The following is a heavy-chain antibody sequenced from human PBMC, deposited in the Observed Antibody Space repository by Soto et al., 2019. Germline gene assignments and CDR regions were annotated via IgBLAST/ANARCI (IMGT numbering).Heavy chain of an antibody. D-gene: IGHD3-16*02. V-gene: IGHV3-30*18. CDR2: ISYDGSNK. J-gene: IGHJ4*02. CDR1: GFTFSSYG. CDR3: ANIGHDYVWGSYRYKGY. Sequence: QVQLVESGGGVVQPGRSLRLSCAASGFTFSSYGMHWVRQAPGKGLEWVAVISYDGSNKYYADSVKGRFTISRDNSKNTLYLQMNSLRAEDTAVYYCANIGHDYVWGSYRYKGYWGQGTLVTVSS.